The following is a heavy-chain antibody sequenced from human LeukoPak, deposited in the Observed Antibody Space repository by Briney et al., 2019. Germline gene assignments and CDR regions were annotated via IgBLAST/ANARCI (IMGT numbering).Heavy chain of an antibody. CDR1: GGSFSGYY. D-gene: IGHD3-10*01. CDR3: ARGSRAGSIINWFDP. CDR2: INHSGST. Sequence: SETLSLTCAVYGGSFSGYYWSWIRQPPGKGLEWIGEINHSGSTNYNPSLKSRVTISVDTSKNQFSLKLSSVTAADTAVYYCARGSRAGSIINWFDPWGQGTLVTVSS. J-gene: IGHJ5*02. V-gene: IGHV4-34*01.